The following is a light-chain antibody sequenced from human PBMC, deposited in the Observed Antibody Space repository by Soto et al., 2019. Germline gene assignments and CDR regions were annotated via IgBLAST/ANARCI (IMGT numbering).Light chain of an antibody. CDR1: QGISSY. J-gene: IGKJ1*01. CDR3: QQYYSYPWT. V-gene: IGKV1-8*01. Sequence: ALRMTQSPSSFSASTGDRVTITCRASQGISSYLAWYQQKPGKAPKLLIYAASTLQSGVPSRFSGSGSGTDFTLTISCLQSDDFATYYCQQYYSYPWTFGQGTKVEIK. CDR2: AAS.